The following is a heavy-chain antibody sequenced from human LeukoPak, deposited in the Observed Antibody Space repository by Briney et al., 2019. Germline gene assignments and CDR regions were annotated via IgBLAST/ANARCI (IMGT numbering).Heavy chain of an antibody. V-gene: IGHV4-39*01. CDR1: GGSISRSNYY. J-gene: IGHJ4*02. CDR2: IYYSGNT. CDR3: ATTFGRTYYYDSSGIGN. Sequence: PSETLSLTCIVSGGSISRSNYYWGWIRQPPGKGLEWNGSIYYSGNTYYNPSLKSRVTISVDTSKNQFSLKVSSVTAADTAVYYCATTFGRTYYYDSSGIGNWGQGTLVTVSS. D-gene: IGHD3-22*01.